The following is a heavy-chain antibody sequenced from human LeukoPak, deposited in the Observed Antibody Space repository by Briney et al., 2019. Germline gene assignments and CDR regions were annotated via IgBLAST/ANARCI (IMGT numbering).Heavy chain of an antibody. CDR1: GFTFRTYS. V-gene: IGHV3-21*01. J-gene: IGHJ6*03. CDR3: ARREYYFYYMDV. Sequence: GGSLRLSCAASGFTFRTYSMNWVRQAPGKGLEWVSSFSTASSYIQYADSVKGRFTISGDNTKNSLYLQMNSLRAEDSAVYYCARREYYFYYMDVWGKGTTVTVSS. CDR2: FSTASSYI.